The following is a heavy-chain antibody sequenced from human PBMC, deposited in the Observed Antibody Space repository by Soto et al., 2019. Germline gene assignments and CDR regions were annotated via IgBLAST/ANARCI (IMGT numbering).Heavy chain of an antibody. J-gene: IGHJ3*02. Sequence: GGSLRLSCAASGFTFSSYGMHWVRQAPGKGREWVAVISYDGSNKYYADSVKGRFTISRDNSKNTLYLQMNSLRAEDTAVYYCAKGRGVRAVVAFDIWGQGTMVTVSS. V-gene: IGHV3-30*18. D-gene: IGHD3-10*01. CDR2: ISYDGSNK. CDR3: AKGRGVRAVVAFDI. CDR1: GFTFSSYG.